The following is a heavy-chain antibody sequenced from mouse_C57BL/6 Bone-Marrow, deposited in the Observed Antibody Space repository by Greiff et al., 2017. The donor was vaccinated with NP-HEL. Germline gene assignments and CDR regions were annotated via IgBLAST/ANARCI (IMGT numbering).Heavy chain of an antibody. V-gene: IGHV14-4*01. Sequence: EVKLQESGAELVRPGASVKLSCTASGFNIKDDYMHWVKQRPEQGLEWIGWIDPENGDTQYASKFQGKATITADTSSNTAYLQLSSLTSEDTAVYYCILGFAYWGQGTLVTVSA. CDR1: GFNIKDDY. CDR3: ILGFAY. J-gene: IGHJ3*01. CDR2: IDPENGDT.